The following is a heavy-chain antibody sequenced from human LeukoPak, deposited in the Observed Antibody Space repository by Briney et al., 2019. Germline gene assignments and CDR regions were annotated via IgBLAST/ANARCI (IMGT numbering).Heavy chain of an antibody. V-gene: IGHV3-23*01. J-gene: IGHJ4*02. CDR1: GFTFSSYS. CDR2: ISGSGGST. Sequence: PGGSLRLSCAASGFTFSSYSMNWVRQAPGKGLEWVSAISGSGGSTYYADSVKGRFTISRDNSKNTLYLQMNSLRAEDTAVYYCAKDPYYDILTGYYDYWGQGTLVTVSS. D-gene: IGHD3-9*01. CDR3: AKDPYYDILTGYYDY.